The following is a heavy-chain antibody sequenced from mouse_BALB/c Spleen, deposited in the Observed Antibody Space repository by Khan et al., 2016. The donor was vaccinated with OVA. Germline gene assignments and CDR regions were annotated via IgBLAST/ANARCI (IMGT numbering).Heavy chain of an antibody. CDR2: IGPGSSNA. D-gene: IGHD1-1*01. J-gene: IGHJ4*01. CDR3: ARENYYGRGCYAMDY. Sequence: DLVKPGASVKLSCKASGYTFTSYWINWIKQRPGQGLEWIGRIGPGSSNAYYNDMFKGKATLTVDTSSNTAYIQLSSLSSEDSAGLFFARENYYGRGCYAMDYWGQGASVTVSA. CDR1: GYTFTSYW. V-gene: IGHV1S41*01.